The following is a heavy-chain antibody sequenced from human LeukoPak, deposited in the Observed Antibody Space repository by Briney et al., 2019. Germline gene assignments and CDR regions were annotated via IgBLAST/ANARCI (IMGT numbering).Heavy chain of an antibody. CDR2: IRYDGSNK. Sequence: GRSLRLSCAASGLTFSSYAMHCGRQAPGKGLERVAFIRYDGSNKYYADSVKGRFTIYRDNSKNTLYLQMNSLRAEDTAVYCCAKDSILHSYGDRDLFDYWGQGTLVTVSS. J-gene: IGHJ4*02. CDR3: AKDSILHSYGDRDLFDY. V-gene: IGHV3-30*02. D-gene: IGHD5-18*01. CDR1: GLTFSSYA.